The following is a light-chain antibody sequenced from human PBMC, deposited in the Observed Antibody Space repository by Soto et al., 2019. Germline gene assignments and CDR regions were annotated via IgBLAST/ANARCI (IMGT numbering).Light chain of an antibody. CDR2: AAS. J-gene: IGKJ2*01. Sequence: DIQMTQSPSSLSASVGDRVTITCRASPSISSYLNWYQQKPGKAPKLLIYAASSLQSGVPSRFSGSGSGTDFTLTISSLQSEDFATFYCQQSYSTPRTFGQGTKLEIK. V-gene: IGKV1-39*01. CDR1: PSISSY. CDR3: QQSYSTPRT.